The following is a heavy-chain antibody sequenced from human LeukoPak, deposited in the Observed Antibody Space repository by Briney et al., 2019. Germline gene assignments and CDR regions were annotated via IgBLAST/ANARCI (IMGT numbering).Heavy chain of an antibody. Sequence: GGSLRLSCAASGFTFNNYAMNWVRQAPGKGLEWVAVISYDGTYQSSADSVKGRFTISRDVSKNTLYLQMNSLRAEDTAVYYCTKTGSSWHYFDSWGQGTLVTVSS. V-gene: IGHV3-30*18. J-gene: IGHJ4*02. CDR1: GFTFNNYA. CDR2: ISYDGTYQ. D-gene: IGHD6-13*01. CDR3: TKTGSSWHYFDS.